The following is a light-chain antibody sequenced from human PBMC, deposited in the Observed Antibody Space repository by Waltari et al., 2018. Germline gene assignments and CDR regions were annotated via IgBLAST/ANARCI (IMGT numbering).Light chain of an antibody. Sequence: QSVLTQPPSASGTPGQRVTISCSRSSSNIGSNYVSWYQQLPGTAPKLLIYRNNQRPSGVPDRFSGSKSGTSASLAISGLRSEDEADYYCAAWDDSLSGWVFGGGTKLTVL. CDR1: SSNIGSNY. CDR3: AAWDDSLSGWV. CDR2: RNN. J-gene: IGLJ3*02. V-gene: IGLV1-47*01.